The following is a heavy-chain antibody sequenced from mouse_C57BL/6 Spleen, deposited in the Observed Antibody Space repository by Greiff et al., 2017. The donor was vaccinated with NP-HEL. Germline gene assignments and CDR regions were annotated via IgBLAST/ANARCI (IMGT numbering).Heavy chain of an antibody. Sequence: QVQLKQSGAELVKPGASVKISCKASGYAFSSYWMNWVKQRPGKGLEWIGQIYPGDGDTNYNGKFKGKATLTADKSSSTAYMQLSSLPSEDSAVYFCARSGVYYGNCMDYWGQGTSVTVSS. CDR2: IYPGDGDT. D-gene: IGHD2-1*01. V-gene: IGHV1-80*01. J-gene: IGHJ4*01. CDR3: ARSGVYYGNCMDY. CDR1: GYAFSSYW.